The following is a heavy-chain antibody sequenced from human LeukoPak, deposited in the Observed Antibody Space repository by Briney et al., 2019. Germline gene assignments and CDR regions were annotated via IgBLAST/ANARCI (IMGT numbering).Heavy chain of an antibody. V-gene: IGHV4-39*01. D-gene: IGHD3-9*01. CDR3: ASRNDILTGYVFDF. CDR1: GGSVSSSIYY. J-gene: IGHJ4*02. CDR2: IYYSGST. Sequence: SETLSLTCTVSGGSVSSSIYYRGWIRQPPGKGLEWIGSIYYSGSTSYNPSLKSRVTISVDTSKNQFSLKLTSVTAADTAVYYCASRNDILTGYVFDFWGQGTLVTVSS.